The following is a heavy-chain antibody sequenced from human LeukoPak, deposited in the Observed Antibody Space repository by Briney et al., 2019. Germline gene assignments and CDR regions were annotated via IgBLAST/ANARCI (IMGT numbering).Heavy chain of an antibody. D-gene: IGHD3-9*01. J-gene: IGHJ4*02. V-gene: IGHV3-23*01. CDR1: GFTFSTYG. CDR2: ISGSGGST. CDR3: ARGHFDILTLDY. Sequence: GGSLRLSCVASGFTFSTYGMSWVRQAPGKGLEWVSAISGSGGSTYYADSVKGRFTISRDNSKNSMYLQINSLRAEDTAIYYCARGHFDILTLDYWGQGTLVTVSS.